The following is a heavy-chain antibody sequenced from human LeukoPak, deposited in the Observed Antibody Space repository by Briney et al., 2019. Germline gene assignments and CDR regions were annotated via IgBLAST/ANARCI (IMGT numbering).Heavy chain of an antibody. D-gene: IGHD3-22*01. CDR2: ISSSSSYI. J-gene: IGHJ4*02. CDR1: GFTFSTCS. CDR3: ARDLGSGYLVDY. Sequence: GGSLRLSCAASGFTFSTCSMNWVRQAPGKGLEWVSSISSSSSYIYYADSVKGRFTMSRDNAKNSLYLQMNSLRAEDTAVYYCARDLGSGYLVDYWGQGTLVTVSS. V-gene: IGHV3-21*01.